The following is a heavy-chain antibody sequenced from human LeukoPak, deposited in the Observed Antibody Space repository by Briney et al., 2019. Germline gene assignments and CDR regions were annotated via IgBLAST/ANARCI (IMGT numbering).Heavy chain of an antibody. Sequence: SQRLSPACTVDGGSISSSSYYCGWIRQPPGKGLEWIGSIYYSGSTYYNPSLKSRVTISVDTSKNQFSLKLSSVTAADTAVYYCARYSGSSLIVYWGQGTQVTVRS. J-gene: IGHJ4*02. D-gene: IGHD6-6*01. CDR2: IYYSGST. CDR3: ARYSGSSLIVY. V-gene: IGHV4-39*01. CDR1: GGSISSSSYY.